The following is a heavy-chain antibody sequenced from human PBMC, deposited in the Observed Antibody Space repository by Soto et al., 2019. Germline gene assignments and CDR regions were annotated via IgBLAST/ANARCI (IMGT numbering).Heavy chain of an antibody. D-gene: IGHD6-19*01. Sequence: EVQLVESGGGLVQPGGSLRLSCAASGLTFTDHYIDWVRQAPGKGLEWVGRSRNKANSYTTEYAASVKGRFTISRDDSKNSLYLQMNSLKIEDTAVYYCARLPGIAVPGGYSYSGMDVWGQGTTVSVSS. CDR1: GLTFTDHY. CDR3: ARLPGIAVPGGYSYSGMDV. J-gene: IGHJ6*02. CDR2: SRNKANSYTT. V-gene: IGHV3-72*01.